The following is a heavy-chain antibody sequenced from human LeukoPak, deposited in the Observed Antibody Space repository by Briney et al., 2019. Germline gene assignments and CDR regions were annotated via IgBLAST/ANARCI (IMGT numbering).Heavy chain of an antibody. CDR2: ITGSGGST. V-gene: IGHV3-23*01. CDR1: GFTFSNYA. D-gene: IGHD3-16*02. Sequence: GGSLRLSCAASGFTFSNYAMTWVRQAPGKGLEWVSIITGSGGSTYYADSVKGRFTISRDKSKNTLYLQMSSLRAEDTAVYYCAKAAYDYVWGNYRLTDYWGQGTLVTVSS. CDR3: AKAAYDYVWGNYRLTDY. J-gene: IGHJ4*02.